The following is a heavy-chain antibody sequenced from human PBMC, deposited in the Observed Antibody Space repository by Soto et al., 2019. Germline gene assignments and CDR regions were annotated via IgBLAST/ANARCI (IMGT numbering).Heavy chain of an antibody. CDR2: IYYSGST. Sequence: QVQLQESGPGLVKPSQTLSLTCTVSGGSISSGDYYWSWIRQPPGKGLEWIGYIYYSGSTYYNPSLKSRVTISVDTSKNQFSLKLSSVTAADTAVYYCAREWYYDILTGYYKRGYFDYWGQGTLVTVSS. CDR1: GGSISSGDYY. J-gene: IGHJ4*02. CDR3: AREWYYDILTGYYKRGYFDY. D-gene: IGHD3-9*01. V-gene: IGHV4-30-4*01.